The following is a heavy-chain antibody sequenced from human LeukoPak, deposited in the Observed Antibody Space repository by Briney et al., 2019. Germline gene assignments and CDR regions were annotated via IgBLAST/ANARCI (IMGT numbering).Heavy chain of an antibody. CDR3: AKDAGTWGYGYNFDY. CDR2: INPDGSST. V-gene: IGHV3-74*01. J-gene: IGHJ4*02. D-gene: IGHD7-27*01. Sequence: GGSLRLSCAASGFTFSGYWMHWVRQAPGKGLVWVSRINPDGSSTTYADSVKGRFTISRDNSKNTLYLQMNSLRAEDTAVYNCAKDAGTWGYGYNFDYWGQGTLVTVSS. CDR1: GFTFSGYW.